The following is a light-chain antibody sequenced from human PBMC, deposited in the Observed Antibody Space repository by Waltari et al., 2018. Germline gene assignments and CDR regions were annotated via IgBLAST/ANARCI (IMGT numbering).Light chain of an antibody. CDR2: WAA. J-gene: IGKJ5*01. CDR3: QQHYSNPV. Sequence: DIVMTQSPDFLAVSLGERATINCKSSQSVLYSANNKDYLAWYQQKPGQPPKLLIYWAATRESGVPDRFSGSGSGTDFTLTISSLQAEDVAVYYCQQHYSNPVFGQGTRLELK. V-gene: IGKV4-1*01. CDR1: QSVLYSANNKDY.